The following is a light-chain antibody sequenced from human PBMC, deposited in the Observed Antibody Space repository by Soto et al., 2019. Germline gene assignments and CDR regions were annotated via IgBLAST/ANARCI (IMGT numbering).Light chain of an antibody. J-gene: IGKJ1*01. CDR1: QSVSSSY. CDR3: QQYGSSPPWT. V-gene: IGKV3-20*01. CDR2: GPS. Sequence: EIVLTQSPGTLSLSPGERATLSCRASQSVSSSYLAWYQQKPGQAPSLLIYGPSSRATGIPDRFSGSGSGTDFTLTISRLEPEDFAVYYCQQYGSSPPWTFGQGTTVEIK.